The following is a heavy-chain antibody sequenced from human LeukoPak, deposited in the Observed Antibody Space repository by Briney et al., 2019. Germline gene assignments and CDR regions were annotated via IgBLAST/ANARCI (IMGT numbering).Heavy chain of an antibody. V-gene: IGHV1-69*13. D-gene: IGHD2-21*02. CDR1: GYTFTGYY. CDR3: ARRVPASTIRYCGGDCYYFDY. J-gene: IGHJ4*02. Sequence: SVKVSCKASGYTFTGYYMHWVRQAPGQGLEWMGGIIPIFGTANYAQKFQGRVTITADESTSTAYMELSSLRSEDTAVYYCARRVPASTIRYCGGDCYYFDYWGQGTLVTVSS. CDR2: IIPIFGTA.